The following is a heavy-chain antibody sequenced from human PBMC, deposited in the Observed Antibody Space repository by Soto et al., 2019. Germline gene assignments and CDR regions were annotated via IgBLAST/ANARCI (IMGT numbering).Heavy chain of an antibody. D-gene: IGHD3-22*01. CDR3: AKATSTYNDSSGPQAYYYGMDV. Sequence: GGSLRLSCAASGFTFSSYAVSWVRQAPGKGLEWVSAISDSGGSTFYADSVRGRFTISRDNSKNTLYLQMNSLRAEDTAIYFCAKATSTYNDSSGPQAYYYGMDVWGQGTTVTVSS. V-gene: IGHV3-23*01. CDR1: GFTFSSYA. CDR2: ISDSGGST. J-gene: IGHJ6*02.